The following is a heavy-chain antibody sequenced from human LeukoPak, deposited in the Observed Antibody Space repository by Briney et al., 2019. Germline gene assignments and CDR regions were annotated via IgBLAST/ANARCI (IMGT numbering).Heavy chain of an antibody. D-gene: IGHD3-22*01. CDR1: GYTFTSYG. V-gene: IGHV1-18*01. CDR3: ARVTSYYYDSSGYYCFDY. J-gene: IGHJ4*02. Sequence: ASVKVSCKASGYTFTSYGISWVRQAPGQGLEWMGWISAYNGNTNYAQKLQGRVTMTTDTSTSTAYMELRSLRSDDTAVYYCARVTSYYYDSSGYYCFDYWGQGTLVTVSS. CDR2: ISAYNGNT.